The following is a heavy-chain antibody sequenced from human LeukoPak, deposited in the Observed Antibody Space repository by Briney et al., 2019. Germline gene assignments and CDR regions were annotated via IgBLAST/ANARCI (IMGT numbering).Heavy chain of an antibody. CDR3: ARDYWFDP. J-gene: IGHJ5*02. V-gene: IGHV3-48*03. CDR2: ISSAGTTK. Sequence: GGSLRLSCAASGFIFSDYAMTWVRQAPGKGLEWISYISSAGTTKIYADSVKGRFTISRDNAKNSLYLQMNSLRAEDTAVYYCARDYWFDPWGHGTLVTVSS. CDR1: GFIFSDYA.